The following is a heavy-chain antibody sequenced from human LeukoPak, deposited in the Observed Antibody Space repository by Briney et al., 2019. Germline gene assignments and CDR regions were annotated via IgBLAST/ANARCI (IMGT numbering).Heavy chain of an antibody. Sequence: ASVKVSCKASGYTFTSYYMHWVRQAPGHGLEWMGIINPSGGSTSYAQKFQGRLTMTEETSTDTAYMELNSLRSDDTAVYYCATDMVGYCNGEGCYSEAYWGQGTLVTVSS. D-gene: IGHD2-15*01. V-gene: IGHV1-46*01. CDR1: GYTFTSYY. CDR3: ATDMVGYCNGEGCYSEAY. CDR2: INPSGGST. J-gene: IGHJ4*02.